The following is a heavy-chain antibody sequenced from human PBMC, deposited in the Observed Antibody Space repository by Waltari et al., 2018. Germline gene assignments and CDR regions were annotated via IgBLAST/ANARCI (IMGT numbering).Heavy chain of an antibody. CDR3: ARGPTWQWLVRRGGALDY. Sequence: QVQLQQWGAGLLKPSETLSLTCAVYGGSFSGYYWSWIRQPPGKGLEWIGEINHSGSTNYNPPLKSRVIISVDTSKNQFSLQLSSVTAADTAVYYCARGPTWQWLVRRGGALDYWGQGTLVTVSS. CDR2: INHSGST. J-gene: IGHJ4*02. D-gene: IGHD6-19*01. V-gene: IGHV4-34*01. CDR1: GGSFSGYY.